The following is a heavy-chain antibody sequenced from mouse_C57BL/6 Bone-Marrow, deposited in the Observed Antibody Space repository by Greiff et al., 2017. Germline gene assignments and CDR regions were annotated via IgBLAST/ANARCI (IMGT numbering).Heavy chain of an antibody. J-gene: IGHJ2*01. CDR2: INPNNGGT. CDR3: ARRITTVVAPDFDY. Sequence: EVQLQQSGPELVKPGASVKIPCKASGYTFTDYNMDWVKQSHGKSLEWIGDINPNNGGTIYNQKFKGKATLTVDKSSSTAYMELRSLTSEDTAVYYCARRITTVVAPDFDYWGQGTTLTVSS. CDR1: GYTFTDYN. V-gene: IGHV1-18*01. D-gene: IGHD1-1*01.